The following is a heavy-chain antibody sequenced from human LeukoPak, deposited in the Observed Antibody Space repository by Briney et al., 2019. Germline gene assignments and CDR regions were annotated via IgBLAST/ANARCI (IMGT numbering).Heavy chain of an antibody. V-gene: IGHV3-7*03. J-gene: IGHJ4*02. CDR2: IKEDGSEK. CDR1: GFTFSSYW. CDR3: ARSIMGGGAFDY. D-gene: IGHD3-10*01. Sequence: GGSLRLSCAASGFTFSSYWLNWVRQTPGKGLEWVANIKEDGSEKYHVDSVKGRFTISRDNAKSSLYLQMNNLRAEDTALYYCARSIMGGGAFDYWGQGTLVTVSS.